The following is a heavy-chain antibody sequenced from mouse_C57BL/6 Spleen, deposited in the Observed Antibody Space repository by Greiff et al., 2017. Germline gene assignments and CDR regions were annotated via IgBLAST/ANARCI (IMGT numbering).Heavy chain of an antibody. CDR3: TALPRFAY. CDR1: GFNIKDDY. CDR2: IDPENGDT. J-gene: IGHJ3*01. D-gene: IGHD5-5*01. V-gene: IGHV14-4*01. Sequence: EVQLQQSGAELVRPGASVKLSCTASGFNIKDDYMHWVKQRPEQGLEWIGWIDPENGDTEYASKFQGKATITADTSSNTAYLQLSSLTSEDTAVYYCTALPRFAYWGQGTLVTVSA.